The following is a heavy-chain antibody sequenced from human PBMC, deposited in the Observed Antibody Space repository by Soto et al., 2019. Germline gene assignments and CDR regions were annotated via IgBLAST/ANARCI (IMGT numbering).Heavy chain of an antibody. CDR2: ISSSGDSP. CDR3: VRPNQFITTRGISWFDP. V-gene: IGHV3-23*01. CDR1: GFTFSNYA. Sequence: GGSLRLSCAASGFTFSNYAMSWVRQAPGKGLEWVSAISSSGDSPYYADSVKGRFTVSRDNSKNTLYLQWSSLKASDTAMYYCVRPNQFITTRGISWFDPWGQGTLVTVSS. J-gene: IGHJ5*02. D-gene: IGHD6-6*01.